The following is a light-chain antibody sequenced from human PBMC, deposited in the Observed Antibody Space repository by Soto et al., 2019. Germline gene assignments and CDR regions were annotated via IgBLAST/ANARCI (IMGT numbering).Light chain of an antibody. CDR1: QSVSIY. J-gene: IGKJ1*01. CDR2: DAS. Sequence: DNVLTQSPDTLSLSPGESATLSCRASQSVSIYLAWYQQKPGQGPRLLIYDASNRATGIPARFRGSGSGTDCSLTICSLELEDFAVYYCQQRNNWPWTFGQGTKVDSK. CDR3: QQRNNWPWT. V-gene: IGKV3-11*01.